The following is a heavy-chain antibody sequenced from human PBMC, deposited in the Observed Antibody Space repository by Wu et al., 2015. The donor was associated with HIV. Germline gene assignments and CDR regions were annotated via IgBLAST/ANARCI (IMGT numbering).Heavy chain of an antibody. CDR3: ARDILKWGATAVTTDDY. J-gene: IGHJ4*02. CDR2: INPNSGGT. CDR1: GYTFTGYY. V-gene: IGHV1-2*02. D-gene: IGHD4-17*01. Sequence: QVQLVQSGAEVKKPGASVKVSCKASGYTFTGYYMHWVRQAPGQGLEWMGWINPNSGGTNYAQKFQGRVTMTRDTSISTAYMELSRLRSDDTAVHYCARDILKWGATAVTTDDYWGQGTLVTVSS.